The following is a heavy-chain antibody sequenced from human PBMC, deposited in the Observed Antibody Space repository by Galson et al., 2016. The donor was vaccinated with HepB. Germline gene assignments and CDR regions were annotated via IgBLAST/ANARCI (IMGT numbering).Heavy chain of an antibody. CDR2: INTNAGNP. CDR1: GYTFTNYA. D-gene: IGHD6-19*01. J-gene: IGHJ4*02. CDR3: ARGRGSVAVAGTITLYYFDY. Sequence: SVKVSCKASGYTFTNYALNWVRQAPGQGLEWMGWINTNAGNPTYAQGFTERFVFSLDTPVSTAYLQISSLKAEDTAMYYCARGRGSVAVAGTITLYYFDYWGQGTLVTVSS. V-gene: IGHV7-4-1*02.